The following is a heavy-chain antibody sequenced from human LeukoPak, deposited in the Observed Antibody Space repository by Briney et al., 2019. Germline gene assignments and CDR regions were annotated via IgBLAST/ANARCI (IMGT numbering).Heavy chain of an antibody. V-gene: IGHV4-4*07. CDR3: ARETSYYYDSSGPNYYSMDV. CDR1: GGSISSYY. CDR2: IYTSGST. D-gene: IGHD3-22*01. Sequence: SETLSLTCTVSGGSISSYYWSWIRQPAGKGLEWIGRIYTSGSTNYNPSLKSRVTMSVDTSKNQFSLKLSSVTAADTAVYYCARETSYYYDSSGPNYYSMDVWGQGTTVTVSS. J-gene: IGHJ6*02.